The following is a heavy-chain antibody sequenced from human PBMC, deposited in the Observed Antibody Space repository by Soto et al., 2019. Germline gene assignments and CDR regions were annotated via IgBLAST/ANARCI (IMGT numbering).Heavy chain of an antibody. CDR3: ARIDSSGYCLDY. D-gene: IGHD3-22*01. V-gene: IGHV3-53*01. Sequence: GGSLRLSXAASGFTVSSNYMSWVRQAPGKGLERVSVIYSGGSTYYADSVKGRFTVSRDNSKNTLYLQMNSLRAEDTAVYYCARIDSSGYCLDYWGQGTLVTVSS. J-gene: IGHJ4*02. CDR2: IYSGGST. CDR1: GFTVSSNY.